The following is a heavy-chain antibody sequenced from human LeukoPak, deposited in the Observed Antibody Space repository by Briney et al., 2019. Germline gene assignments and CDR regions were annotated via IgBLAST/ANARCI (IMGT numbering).Heavy chain of an antibody. D-gene: IGHD6-19*01. CDR1: GGSISSSSYY. CDR3: ARAVAGTGWAFDI. CDR2: IYYSGST. Sequence: SETLSLTCTVSGGSISSSSYYWGWIRQPPGKGLEWIGSIYYSGSTNYIPSLKTRVTISVDTSKNQFSLKLSSVTAADTAVYYCARAVAGTGWAFDIWGQGTMVTVSS. V-gene: IGHV4-39*07. J-gene: IGHJ3*02.